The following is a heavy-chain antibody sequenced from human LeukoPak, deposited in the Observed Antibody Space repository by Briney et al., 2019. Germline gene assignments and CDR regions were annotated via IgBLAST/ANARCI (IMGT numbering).Heavy chain of an antibody. CDR1: GDSINGYY. CDR3: ARHKYYDFWSGYYTGENYNWFDP. J-gene: IGHJ5*02. V-gene: IGHV4-59*04. Sequence: PSETLSLTCTVSGDSINGYYWSWIRQPPGQGLEWIGYVYYSGSTYYNPSLKSRVTISVDTSKNQFSLKLSSVTAADTAVYYCARHKYYDFWSGYYTGENYNWFDPWGQGTLVTVSS. D-gene: IGHD3-3*01. CDR2: VYYSGST.